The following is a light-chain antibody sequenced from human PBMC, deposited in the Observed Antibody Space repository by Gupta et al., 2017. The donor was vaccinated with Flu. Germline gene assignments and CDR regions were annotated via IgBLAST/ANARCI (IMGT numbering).Light chain of an antibody. V-gene: IGLV2-11*01. CDR2: DVN. CDR3: CSYAGSSFYV. Sequence: QSALTQPRSVSGSPGQSVTISCTGTSSDVGAYNYDSWYQQRPGKAPKLMIYDVNKRPSGVPDRFSGSKAGNTASLTISGLQAEDEADYYCCSYAGSSFYVFGTGTKVTVL. CDR1: SSDVGAYNY. J-gene: IGLJ1*01.